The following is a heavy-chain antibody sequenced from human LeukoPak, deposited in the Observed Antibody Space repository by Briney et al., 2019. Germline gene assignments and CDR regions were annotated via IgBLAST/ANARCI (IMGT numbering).Heavy chain of an antibody. Sequence: ASVKVSCKVSGYTLTELSMHWVRQAPGKGLEWMGGFDPVDGETIYAQKFQGRVTMTEDTSTDTAYMELSSLRSEDTAVYYCATGSVVRGVPAYYYYYGMDVWGQGTTVTVSS. J-gene: IGHJ6*02. D-gene: IGHD3-10*01. CDR1: GYTLTELS. CDR2: FDPVDGET. CDR3: ATGSVVRGVPAYYYYYGMDV. V-gene: IGHV1-24*01.